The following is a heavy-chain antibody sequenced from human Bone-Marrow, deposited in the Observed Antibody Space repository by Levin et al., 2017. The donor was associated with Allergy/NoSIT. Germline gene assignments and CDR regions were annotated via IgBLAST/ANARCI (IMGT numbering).Heavy chain of an antibody. CDR2: IKQDGSEK. J-gene: IGHJ6*02. Sequence: GESLKISCAASGFTFSSYWMSWVRQAPGKGLEWVANIKQDGSEKYYVDSVKGRFTISRDNAKNSLYLQMNSLRAEDTAVYYCARSGDSDDYYGMDGWGQGTTVTVSS. CDR3: ARSGDSDDYYGMDG. CDR1: GFTFSSYW. D-gene: IGHD7-27*01. V-gene: IGHV3-7*01.